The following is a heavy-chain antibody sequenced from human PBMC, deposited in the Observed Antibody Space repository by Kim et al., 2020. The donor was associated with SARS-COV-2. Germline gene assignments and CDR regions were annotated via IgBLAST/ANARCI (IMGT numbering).Heavy chain of an antibody. V-gene: IGHV3-30-3*01. J-gene: IGHJ6*02. Sequence: GGSLRLSCAASGFTFSTCAIHWVRQAPGKGLEWVAVISYDGTNKYYADSVKGRFTISRDNSKNTLYMQMNSLRAEDTAVYYCASCSRISCYLRGFQYYFGMDVWGQGTTVTVSS. CDR3: ASCSRISCYLRGFQYYFGMDV. CDR1: GFTFSTCA. CDR2: ISYDGTNK. D-gene: IGHD2-2*01.